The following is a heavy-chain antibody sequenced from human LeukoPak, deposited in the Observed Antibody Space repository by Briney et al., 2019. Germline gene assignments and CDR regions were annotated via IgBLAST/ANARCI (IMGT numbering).Heavy chain of an antibody. CDR2: ISAYNGNT. Sequence: ASVKVSCKASGYTFTSYGISWVRQAPGQGLEWMGWISAYNGNTNYAQKLQGRVTMTTDTSTSTAYMELRSLRSDDTAVYYCARRRIAVAGMSWFDPWGQGTLVTVSS. D-gene: IGHD6-19*01. V-gene: IGHV1-18*01. J-gene: IGHJ5*02. CDR1: GYTFTSYG. CDR3: ARRRIAVAGMSWFDP.